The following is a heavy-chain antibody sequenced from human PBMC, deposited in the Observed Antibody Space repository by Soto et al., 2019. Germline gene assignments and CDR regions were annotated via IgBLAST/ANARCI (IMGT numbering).Heavy chain of an antibody. Sequence: GGSLRLSCAASGFTFSSYAMSWVRQAPGKGLEWVSAISGSGGSTYYADSVKVRFTISRDNSKNTLYLQMNSLRAEDTAVYYCAKDRPPHGGSSGWYLPDAFDIWGQGTMVTVSS. V-gene: IGHV3-23*01. D-gene: IGHD6-19*01. J-gene: IGHJ3*02. CDR2: ISGSGGST. CDR1: GFTFSSYA. CDR3: AKDRPPHGGSSGWYLPDAFDI.